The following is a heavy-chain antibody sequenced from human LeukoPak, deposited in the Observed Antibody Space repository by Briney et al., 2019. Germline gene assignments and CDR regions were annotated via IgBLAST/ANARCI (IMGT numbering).Heavy chain of an antibody. CDR2: IYHSGST. Sequence: KPSETLSLTCTVSGGSISSGGYYWSWIRQPPGKGLEWIGYIYHSGSTYYNPSLKSRVTISVDRSKNQFSLKLSSVTAADTAVYYCARDILDASNWYFDLWGRGTLVTVSS. CDR3: ARDILDASNWYFDL. D-gene: IGHD5-24*01. J-gene: IGHJ2*01. V-gene: IGHV4-30-2*01. CDR1: GGSISSGGYY.